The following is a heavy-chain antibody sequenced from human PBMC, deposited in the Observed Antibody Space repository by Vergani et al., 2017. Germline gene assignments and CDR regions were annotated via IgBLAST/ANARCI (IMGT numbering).Heavy chain of an antibody. Sequence: VQLVQSGAEVKKPGSSVKVSCKASGGTFSSYAISCVRQAPGQGLEWMGRIIPIFGTADYAQKFQGRVTITAHESTSTAYMELSSLRSEDTAVYYCSRDSPPDIVVVPAAPYYYYGMDVWGQGTTVTVSS. J-gene: IGHJ6*02. CDR1: GGTFSSYA. V-gene: IGHV1-69*13. CDR2: IIPIFGTA. D-gene: IGHD2-2*01. CDR3: SRDSPPDIVVVPAAPYYYYGMDV.